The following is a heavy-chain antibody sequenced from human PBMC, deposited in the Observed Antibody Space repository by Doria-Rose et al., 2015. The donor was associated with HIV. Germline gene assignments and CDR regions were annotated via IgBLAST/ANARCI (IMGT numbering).Heavy chain of an antibody. CDR1: GVSLSSPGMG. CDR3: ARIKSSRWYHKYYFDF. V-gene: IGHV2-26*01. J-gene: IGHJ4*02. Sequence: QVQLVQSGPVLVKPTETLTLTCTVSGVSLSSPGMGVSWIRQPPRKALEWLGNIFSDDERSYKTSLKSRLTISRGTSKSQVVLTMTDMDPVDTATYYCARIKSSRWYHKYYFDFWGQGTLVIVSA. D-gene: IGHD6-13*01. CDR2: IFSDDER.